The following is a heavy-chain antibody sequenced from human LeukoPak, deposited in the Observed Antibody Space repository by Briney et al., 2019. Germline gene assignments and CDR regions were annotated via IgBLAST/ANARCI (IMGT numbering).Heavy chain of an antibody. J-gene: IGHJ4*02. D-gene: IGHD3-22*01. CDR3: AKSSYYDSSGYYREYYFDY. CDR2: ISGSGGST. Sequence: PGGSLRLSCVASGFIFSTYAMSWVRQAPGKGLEWVSAISGSGGSTYYADSVKGRFTISRDNSKNTLYLQMNSLRAEDTAVYYCAKSSYYDSSGYYREYYFDYWGQGTLVTVSS. V-gene: IGHV3-23*01. CDR1: GFIFSTYA.